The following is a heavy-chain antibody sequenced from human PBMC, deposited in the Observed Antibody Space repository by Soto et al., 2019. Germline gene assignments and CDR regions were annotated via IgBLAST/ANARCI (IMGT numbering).Heavy chain of an antibody. D-gene: IGHD3-3*01. Sequence: PGGSLRLSCAASGFTVSSFAMGWVRQAPGNGLEWVSTITGSGGSTFYADSVKGRFTISRDNSKNTLYLQMNSLRADDTAVYYCARDQIKSGYPRYGVDVWGQGTTVTVSS. V-gene: IGHV3-23*01. CDR1: GFTVSSFA. CDR3: ARDQIKSGYPRYGVDV. CDR2: ITGSGGST. J-gene: IGHJ6*02.